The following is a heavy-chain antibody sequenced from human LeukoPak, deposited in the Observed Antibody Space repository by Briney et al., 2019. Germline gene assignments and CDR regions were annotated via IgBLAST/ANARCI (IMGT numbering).Heavy chain of an antibody. Sequence: PGGPLRLSCTASGFSFGDDAWSWFRQAPGRGLEFVSFIRKKGYGETTDYAASVRGRFTISRDDAKSTAYLQMSSLEIEDTALYYCSRGLHDYGDSNYYFDQWGRGTQVTVSS. CDR1: GFSFGDDA. CDR3: SRGLHDYGDSNYYFDQ. V-gene: IGHV3-49*03. CDR2: IRKKGYGETT. D-gene: IGHD4-17*01. J-gene: IGHJ4*02.